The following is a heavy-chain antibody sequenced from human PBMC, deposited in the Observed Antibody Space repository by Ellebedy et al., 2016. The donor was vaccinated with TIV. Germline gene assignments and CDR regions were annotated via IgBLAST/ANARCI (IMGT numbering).Heavy chain of an antibody. V-gene: IGHV1-18*04. CDR3: ARDTDRVPAY. Sequence: AASVKVSCKTYGYTFNTYGISWVRQAPGQGLEWMGWISGYDGHTSFALNFQARLTLTTDTSTTTAYMELRSLRSADTAVYFCARDTDRVPAYWGQGTLVTVSS. CDR2: ISGYDGHT. J-gene: IGHJ4*02. CDR1: GYTFNTYG. D-gene: IGHD2-21*02.